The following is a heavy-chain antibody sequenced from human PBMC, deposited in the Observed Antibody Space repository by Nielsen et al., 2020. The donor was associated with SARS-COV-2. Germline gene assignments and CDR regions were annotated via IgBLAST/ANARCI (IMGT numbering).Heavy chain of an antibody. CDR1: GFTFDDYG. J-gene: IGHJ4*02. D-gene: IGHD4-17*01. Sequence: GGSLRLSCAASGFTFDDYGMSWVRQAPGKGLEWVSGINWNGGSTGYADSVKGRFTISRDNAKNSLYLQMNSLRAEDTALYHCATIYYYGDYGLYYFDYWGQGTLVTVSS. V-gene: IGHV3-20*01. CDR2: INWNGGST. CDR3: ATIYYYGDYGLYYFDY.